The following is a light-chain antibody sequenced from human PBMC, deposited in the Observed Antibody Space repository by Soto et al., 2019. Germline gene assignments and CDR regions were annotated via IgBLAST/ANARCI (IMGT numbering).Light chain of an antibody. CDR3: QQYYSIPWT. V-gene: IGKV4-1*01. Sequence: DIVLTQSPDSLAVSLGERATINCKSSQSVLHSSTNKNYLAWYQQKPGQSPNLLIYWASAREYGVPDRFSGSGSGTDFTLTISSLQAEDVAVYYCQQYYSIPWTFGQGTKVEIK. CDR2: WAS. CDR1: QSVLHSSTNKNY. J-gene: IGKJ1*01.